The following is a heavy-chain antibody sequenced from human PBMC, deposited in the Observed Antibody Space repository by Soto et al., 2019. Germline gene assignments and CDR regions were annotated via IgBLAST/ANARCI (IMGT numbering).Heavy chain of an antibody. V-gene: IGHV5-51*01. CDR1: GYSFTSYW. J-gene: IGHJ3*02. D-gene: IGHD3-3*01. CDR3: ARHKSILEWLSAFDI. Sequence: GESLKISCKGSGYSFTSYWIGWVRQMPGKGLEWMGIIYPGDSDTRYSPSFQGQVTISADKSISTAYLQWSSLKASDTAMYYCARHKSILEWLSAFDIWGQGTMGTVSS. CDR2: IYPGDSDT.